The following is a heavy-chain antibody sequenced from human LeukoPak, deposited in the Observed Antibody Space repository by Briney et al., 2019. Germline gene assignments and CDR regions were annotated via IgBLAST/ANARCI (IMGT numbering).Heavy chain of an antibody. CDR3: ADTMVRGI. CDR1: GFTFSSYA. D-gene: IGHD3-10*01. J-gene: IGHJ4*02. Sequence: PGGSLRLSCAASGFTFSSYAMHWVRQAPGKGLEWVAVISYDGSNKYYADSVKGRFTISRDNAKNSLYLQMNSLRAEDTAVYYCADTMVRGIWGQGTLVTVSS. CDR2: ISYDGSNK. V-gene: IGHV3-30-3*01.